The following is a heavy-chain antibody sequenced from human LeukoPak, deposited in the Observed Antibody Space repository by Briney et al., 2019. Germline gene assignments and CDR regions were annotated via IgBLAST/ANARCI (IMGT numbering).Heavy chain of an antibody. CDR2: IYSGGST. Sequence: GGSLRLSCAASGFPVSSNYMSWVRQAPGKGLEWVSVIYSGGSTYYADSVKGRFTISRDNSKNTLYLQMNSLRAEDTAVYYCARLGDGYKLFDYWGQGTLVTVSS. CDR1: GFPVSSNY. D-gene: IGHD5-24*01. CDR3: ARLGDGYKLFDY. J-gene: IGHJ4*02. V-gene: IGHV3-66*02.